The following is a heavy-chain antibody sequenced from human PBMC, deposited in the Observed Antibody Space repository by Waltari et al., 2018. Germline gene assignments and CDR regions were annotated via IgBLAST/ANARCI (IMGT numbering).Heavy chain of an antibody. CDR1: GYTFSTYV. Sequence: QVQLVQSGTEVKKPGASVKVSCKASGYTFSTYVVSWVRQAPGQGLVWVGWIAAYNGNTHSAPKLQGRVTMTTDTSTTTAYLELRSLTSDDTAVYYCARVFDSSQYYYGSDYWGQGTLVTVSS. V-gene: IGHV1-18*01. CDR3: ARVFDSSQYYYGSDY. D-gene: IGHD3-22*01. J-gene: IGHJ4*02. CDR2: IAAYNGNT.